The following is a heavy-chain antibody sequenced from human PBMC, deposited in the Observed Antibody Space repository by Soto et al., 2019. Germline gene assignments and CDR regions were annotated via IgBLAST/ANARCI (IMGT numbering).Heavy chain of an antibody. J-gene: IGHJ3*02. V-gene: IGHV3-64*07. CDR3: ARVWGYTDYVNDALDI. CDR2: ISSNGDNT. D-gene: IGHD4-17*01. Sequence: EVQLVESGGGLVQPGGSLRLSCAASGFIFSNYVMHWVRQAPGKGLEYVSAISSNGDNTYYADSVKGRFSISRDNSKNTRYLQMGGLRAEDMAVDYCARVWGYTDYVNDALDIWGQGTMVTVSS. CDR1: GFIFSNYV.